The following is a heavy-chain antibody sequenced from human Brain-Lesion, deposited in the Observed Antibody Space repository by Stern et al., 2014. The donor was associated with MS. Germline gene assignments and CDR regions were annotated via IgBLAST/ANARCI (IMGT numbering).Heavy chain of an antibody. J-gene: IGHJ5*01. CDR2: PYNRSKWYY. V-gene: IGHV6-1*01. Sequence: QVQLVQSGAGLVKPSQTLALTCAVSGVTVSSNSAAWNWIRQSPSRGLGWLGRPYNRSKWYYQYAESVKSRITINADTSTNQFSLQLNSVTPEDTAVYLCARGYNWFDSWGQGTVVTVS. CDR3: ARGYNWFDS. CDR1: GVTVSSNSAA.